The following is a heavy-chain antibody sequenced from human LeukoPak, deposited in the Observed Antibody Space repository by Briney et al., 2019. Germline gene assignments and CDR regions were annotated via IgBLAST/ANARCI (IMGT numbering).Heavy chain of an antibody. D-gene: IGHD6-13*01. CDR1: GGSFSSYA. CDR2: ISYDGSYK. J-gene: IGHJ4*02. V-gene: IGHV3-30*18. Sequence: PGGSLRLSCAASGGSFSSYAMSWVRQAPGQGLEWVAVISYDGSYKFYADSVKGRFTISRDNSKSTLYLQMNSLRAEDTAVYYCAKDRYSGLNTIDYWGQGTLVTVSS. CDR3: AKDRYSGLNTIDY.